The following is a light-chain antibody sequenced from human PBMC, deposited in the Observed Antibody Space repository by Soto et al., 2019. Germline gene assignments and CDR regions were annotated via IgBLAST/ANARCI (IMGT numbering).Light chain of an antibody. CDR3: QQATSFPRT. V-gene: IGKV1-12*01. CDR2: AAS. Sequence: KSQSPSFVSASVGDRVTISCRASQGITTWLAWYQQKPGKAPKLLIYAASTLQGGVPSRFSGSGSGTEFTLTISSLQPEDFATYYCQQATSFPRTFGQGTKV. J-gene: IGKJ1*01. CDR1: QGITTW.